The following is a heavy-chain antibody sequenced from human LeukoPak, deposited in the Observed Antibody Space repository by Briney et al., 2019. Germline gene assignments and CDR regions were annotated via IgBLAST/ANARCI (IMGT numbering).Heavy chain of an antibody. V-gene: IGHV1-2*02. J-gene: IGHJ4*02. D-gene: IGHD3-22*01. CDR1: GYTFTGYY. Sequence: ASVKVSCKASGYTFTGYYMHWVRQAPGQGLEWMGWINPNSGGTNYAQKFQGRVTMTRDTSISTAYMELSRLRSDDTAVYYCARGGPNYQDTSGYYHPCDYWGQGTLVTVSS. CDR2: INPNSGGT. CDR3: ARGGPNYQDTSGYYHPCDY.